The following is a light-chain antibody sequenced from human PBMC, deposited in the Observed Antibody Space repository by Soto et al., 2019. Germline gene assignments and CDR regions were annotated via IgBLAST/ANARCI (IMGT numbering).Light chain of an antibody. J-gene: IGLJ1*01. CDR2: DVN. V-gene: IGLV2-11*01. CDR1: SSDVGGYHY. Sequence: QSVLTQLRSVSGSPGQTVTISCTGTSSDVGGYHYVSWYQHHPGKAPKLVIFDVNRRPSGVPHRFSGSKSDNTASLTISGLQAEDEADYYCCSYVGSYIYGFGTGTKVTVL. CDR3: CSYVGSYIYG.